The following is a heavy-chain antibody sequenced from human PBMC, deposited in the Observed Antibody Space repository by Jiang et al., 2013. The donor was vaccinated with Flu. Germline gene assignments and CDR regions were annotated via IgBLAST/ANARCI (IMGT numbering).Heavy chain of an antibody. CDR2: LFQWGPI. Sequence: SISTYYWSWIRQPPEGTGVDWACLFQWGPINYNPSFQSRGTMSVDTSKNQFSLKLSSVTAADTAVYYCARDGPRWSNNWFRPLRPGNAGHRLL. CDR3: ARDGPRWSNNWFRP. J-gene: IGHJ5*02. CDR1: SISTYY. V-gene: IGHV4-4*07. D-gene: IGHD2-15*01.